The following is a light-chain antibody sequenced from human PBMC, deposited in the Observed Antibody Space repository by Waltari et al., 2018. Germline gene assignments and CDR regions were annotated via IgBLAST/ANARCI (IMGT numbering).Light chain of an antibody. CDR3: QSYDSSLGWV. J-gene: IGLJ3*02. V-gene: IGLV1-40*01. CDR1: ISNIGAGYD. Sequence: QSVLTQPPSVSGAPGQRVTISCTGSISNIGAGYDLRWYQLLPGTAPKPLIPTNSHRPSGVPDRVAGSRSGTSASVAITGLQADDEADYYCQSYDSSLGWVFGGGTKLTVL. CDR2: TNS.